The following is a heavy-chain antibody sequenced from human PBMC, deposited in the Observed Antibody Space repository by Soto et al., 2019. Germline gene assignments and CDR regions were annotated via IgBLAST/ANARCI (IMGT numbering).Heavy chain of an antibody. D-gene: IGHD2-2*02. CDR3: ASSIVVVRAAIFYYYGMDV. V-gene: IGHV1-69*06. J-gene: IGHJ6*02. CDR2: IIPIFGTA. CDR1: GGTFSSYP. Sequence: FPVKVYCKASGGTFSSYPIGWVRQAPRQGLEWMGGIIPIFGTANYAQKFQGRVTITADKSTSTAYMELSSLRSEDTAVYYCASSIVVVRAAIFYYYGMDVWGQRTTGTVSS.